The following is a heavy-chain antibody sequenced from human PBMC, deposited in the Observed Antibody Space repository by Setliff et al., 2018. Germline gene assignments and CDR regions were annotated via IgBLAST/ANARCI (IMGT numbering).Heavy chain of an antibody. CDR3: ARGRPPLVGDY. D-gene: IGHD2-2*01. CDR2: IYYSGST. Sequence: TSDTLSLTCSVSGGSISSSRYSWGWIRQTPGKGLEWIGSIYYSGSTYYNPSLESRVTISVDTSKNQVSLKLSSMTAADTAVYYCARGRPPLVGDYWGQGTLVTASS. V-gene: IGHV4-39*07. CDR1: GGSISSSRYS. J-gene: IGHJ4*02.